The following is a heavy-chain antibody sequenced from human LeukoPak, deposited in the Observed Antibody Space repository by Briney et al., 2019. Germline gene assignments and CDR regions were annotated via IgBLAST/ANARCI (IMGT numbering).Heavy chain of an antibody. J-gene: IGHJ6*02. D-gene: IGHD6-13*01. CDR2: IYYSGST. Sequence: SETLSLTCTVSGGSISGGDYYWSWIRQPPGKGLEWIGYIYYSGSTNYNPSLKSRVTISVDTSKNQFSLKLSSVTAADTAVYYCASYSSSWLYYYYYGMDVWGQGTTVTVSS. CDR3: ASYSSSWLYYYYYGMDV. V-gene: IGHV4-61*08. CDR1: GGSISGGDYY.